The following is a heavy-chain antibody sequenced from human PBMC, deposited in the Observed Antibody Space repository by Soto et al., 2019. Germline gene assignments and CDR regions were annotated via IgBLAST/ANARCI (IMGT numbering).Heavy chain of an antibody. V-gene: IGHV1-69*06. J-gene: IGHJ6*02. CDR2: IIPIFGTA. CDR3: ARDPSYCSSTSCKDA. D-gene: IGHD2-2*01. CDR1: GGTFSSYA. Sequence: SVKVSCKASGGTFSSYAISWVRQAPGQGLEWMGGIIPIFGTANYAQKFQGRVTITADKSTSTAYMELSSLRSEDTAVYYCARDPSYCSSTSCKDAWGQGTTVAVSS.